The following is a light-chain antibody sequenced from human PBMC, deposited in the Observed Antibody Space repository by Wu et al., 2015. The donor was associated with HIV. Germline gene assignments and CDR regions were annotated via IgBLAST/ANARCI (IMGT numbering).Light chain of an antibody. Sequence: GSDWLAWYQHKSDQSPQNFSSMRHIRRPPASPDRFSAAGSGTDFSLTISRLDPEDFAVYFCQQYGHPPITFGPGTRLE. CDR2: RH. J-gene: IGKJ5*01. CDR3: QQYGHPPIT. CDR1: GSDW. V-gene: IGKV3-20*01.